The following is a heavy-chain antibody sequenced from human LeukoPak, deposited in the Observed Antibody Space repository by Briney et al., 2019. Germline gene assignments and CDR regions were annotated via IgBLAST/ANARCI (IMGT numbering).Heavy chain of an antibody. CDR1: GGTFSSYA. J-gene: IGHJ3*02. V-gene: IGHV1-69*06. CDR3: ATVAGQWLGHDAFDI. D-gene: IGHD6-19*01. CDR2: IIPIFGTA. Sequence: GASVKVSCKASGGTFSSYAISWVRQAPGQGLEWMGGIIPIFGTANYAQKFQGRVTMTEDTSTDTAYMELSSLRSEDTAVYYCATVAGQWLGHDAFDIWGQGTMVTVSS.